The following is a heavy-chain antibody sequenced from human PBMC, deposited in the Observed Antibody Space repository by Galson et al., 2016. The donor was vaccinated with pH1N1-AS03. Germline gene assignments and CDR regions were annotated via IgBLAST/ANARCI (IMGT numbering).Heavy chain of an antibody. J-gene: IGHJ4*02. D-gene: IGHD6-19*01. CDR3: AKVGIELSSGWYGRFDF. V-gene: IGHV1-3*04. CDR2: PNTGTGDT. CDR1: GYSFISYD. Sequence: SVKVSCKASGYSFISYDIHWVRQDPGQRPEWMGWPNTGTGDTKYSQTFQNRVTITRDTSASTAYMEVGRLRSEDTAVDYCAKVGIELSSGWYGRFDFWGEGTLVTVSS.